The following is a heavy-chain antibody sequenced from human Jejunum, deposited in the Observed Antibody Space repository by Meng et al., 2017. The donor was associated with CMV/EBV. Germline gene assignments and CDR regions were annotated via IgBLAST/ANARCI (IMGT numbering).Heavy chain of an antibody. Sequence: YGLHWVRQAPGKGLEWVAFVRYDESDNFYADYVKGRFTVSRDNSKNMIYLQMNSLTTEDTAVYYCAKDSGDTRLGLSSPYYFDFWGQGTLVTVSS. CDR3: AKDSGDTRLGLSSPYYFDF. V-gene: IGHV3-30*02. D-gene: IGHD3/OR15-3a*01. CDR2: VRYDESDN. CDR1: YG. J-gene: IGHJ4*02.